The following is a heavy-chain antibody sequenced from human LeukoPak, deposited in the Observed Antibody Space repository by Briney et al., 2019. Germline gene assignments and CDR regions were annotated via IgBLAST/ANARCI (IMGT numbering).Heavy chain of an antibody. V-gene: IGHV3-23*01. J-gene: IGHJ1*01. CDR3: ARDRLDSTGWYQYFYH. CDR2: ISGSGVRT. D-gene: IGHD6-19*01. Sequence: GGSLRLSCAASGFTFSSFAMSWVRQAPGQGLEWVSAISGSGVRTYYADSVQGRFTISRDISKNTLYLQMNSLRVEDTAVYYCARDRLDSTGWYQYFYHWGQGTPVT. CDR1: GFTFSSFA.